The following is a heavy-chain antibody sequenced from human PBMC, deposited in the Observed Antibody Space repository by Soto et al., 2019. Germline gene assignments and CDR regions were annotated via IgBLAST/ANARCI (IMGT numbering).Heavy chain of an antibody. Sequence: ASVKVSCKASGYTFTSYGISWVRQAPGQGLEWMGWISAYNGNTNYAQKLQGRVTMTTDTSTSTAYTELRSLRSDDTAVYYCAREGGYTIFGVVIIPPAYYYYYGMDVWGQGTTVTVSS. CDR2: ISAYNGNT. CDR1: GYTFTSYG. D-gene: IGHD3-3*01. V-gene: IGHV1-18*01. CDR3: AREGGYTIFGVVIIPPAYYYYYGMDV. J-gene: IGHJ6*02.